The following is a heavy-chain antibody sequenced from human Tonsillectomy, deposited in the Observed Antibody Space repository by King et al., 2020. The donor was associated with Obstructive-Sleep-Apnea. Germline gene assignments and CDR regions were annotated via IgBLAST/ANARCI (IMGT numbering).Heavy chain of an antibody. CDR3: AKDLGIAAAGTRGVVDY. J-gene: IGHJ4*02. CDR1: GFSFSSYA. CDR2: LSGSGGST. V-gene: IGHV3-23*04. Sequence: VQLVESGGGLVQPGGYLRLYGAASGFSFSSYAMSWVRQASGKGWEWVSALSGSGGSTSKADSVKGRFTISRINSQNTLYLQMNSLRAEDTAVYYCAKDLGIAAAGTRGVVDYWGQGTLVTVSS. D-gene: IGHD6-13*01.